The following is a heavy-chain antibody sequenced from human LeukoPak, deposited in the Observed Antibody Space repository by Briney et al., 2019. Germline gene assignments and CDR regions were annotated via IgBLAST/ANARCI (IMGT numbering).Heavy chain of an antibody. V-gene: IGHV3-48*04. Sequence: GGSLRLSCAASGFTFSSYSMNWVRQAPGKGLEWVSYISSTSNTMYYADSVKGRFTISRDNAKTSLYLQMNSLTPEDTAVFYCAKISVIRGPSSFDSWGQGTLVTVSS. CDR2: ISSTSNTM. CDR1: GFTFSSYS. CDR3: AKISVIRGPSSFDS. D-gene: IGHD3-10*01. J-gene: IGHJ4*02.